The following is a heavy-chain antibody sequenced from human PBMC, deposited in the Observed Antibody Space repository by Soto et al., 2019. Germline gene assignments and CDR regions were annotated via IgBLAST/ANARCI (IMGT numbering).Heavy chain of an antibody. CDR1: GYSFTSYW. D-gene: IGHD6-19*01. CDR2: IDPSDSYT. CDR3: ARHAGYSSGWYRTGHYYYGMDV. Sequence: PGESLKISCKGSGYSFTSYWISWVRQMPGKGLEWMGRIDPSDSYTNYSPSFQGHVTISADKSISTAYLQWGSLKASDTAMYYCARHAGYSSGWYRTGHYYYGMDVWGQGTTVTVSS. V-gene: IGHV5-10-1*01. J-gene: IGHJ6*02.